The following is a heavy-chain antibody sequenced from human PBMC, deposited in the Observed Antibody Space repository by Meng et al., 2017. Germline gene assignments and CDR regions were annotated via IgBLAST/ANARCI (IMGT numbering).Heavy chain of an antibody. D-gene: IGHD4-11*01. J-gene: IGHJ4*02. V-gene: IGHV1-69*01. Sequence: QVQLLQVGAEVKEHGSSVKVSSNASVATFSIYAISWVRQAPGQGLGWMGGIIPILGTANYAQKFQGRVTITADESTSTAYMELSSLRSEDTAVYYCARDDYSNYLPFDYWGQGTLVTVSS. CDR1: VATFSIYA. CDR2: IIPILGTA. CDR3: ARDDYSNYLPFDY.